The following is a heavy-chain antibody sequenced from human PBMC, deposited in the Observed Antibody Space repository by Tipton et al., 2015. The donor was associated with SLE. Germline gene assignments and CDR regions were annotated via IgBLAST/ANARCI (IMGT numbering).Heavy chain of an antibody. CDR3: AKRGIYCGGDCYFDY. CDR2: IRYDGSDK. CDR1: GFTFSNYG. J-gene: IGHJ4*02. D-gene: IGHD2-21*01. Sequence: SGFTFSNYGMHWVRQAPGKGLEWVAFIRYDGSDKYYADSVKGRFTISRDNSKNTLYLQMNSLRAEDTAVYYCAKRGIYCGGDCYFDYWGQGTLVTVSS. V-gene: IGHV3-30*02.